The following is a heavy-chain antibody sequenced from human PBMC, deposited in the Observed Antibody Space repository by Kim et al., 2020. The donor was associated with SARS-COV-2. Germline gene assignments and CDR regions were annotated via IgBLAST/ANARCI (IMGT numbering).Heavy chain of an antibody. D-gene: IGHD2-2*01. V-gene: IGHV4-59*01. J-gene: IGHJ6*01. CDR2: IYYSGST. Sequence: SETLSLTCTVSGGSISSYYWSWIRQPPGKGLEWIGYIYYSGSTNYNPSLKSRVTISVDTSKNQFSLKLSSVTAADTAVYYCARDRVVPAANHYYYGMDV. CDR1: GGSISSYY. CDR3: ARDRVVPAANHYYYGMDV.